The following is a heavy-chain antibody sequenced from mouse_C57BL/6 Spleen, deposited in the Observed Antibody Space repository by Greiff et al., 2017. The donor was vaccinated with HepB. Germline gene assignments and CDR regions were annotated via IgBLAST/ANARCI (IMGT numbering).Heavy chain of an antibody. CDR3: ARGGSRDYFDY. CDR1: GYTFTSYW. D-gene: IGHD1-1*01. V-gene: IGHV1-64*01. J-gene: IGHJ2*01. Sequence: QVQLQQSGAELVKPGASVKLSCKASGYTFTSYWMHWVKQRPGQGLEWIGMIHPNSGSTNYNEKFKSKATLTVDKSSSTAYMQLSSLTSEDSAVYYCARGGSRDYFDYWGQGTTLTVSS. CDR2: IHPNSGST.